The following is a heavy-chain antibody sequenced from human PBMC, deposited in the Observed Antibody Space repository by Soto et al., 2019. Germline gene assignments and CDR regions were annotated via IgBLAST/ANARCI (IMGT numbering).Heavy chain of an antibody. CDR3: AKDRGYSYRAGFDY. J-gene: IGHJ4*02. CDR1: GFTFSSYG. D-gene: IGHD5-18*01. CDR2: ISYDGSNK. V-gene: IGHV3-30*18. Sequence: QVQLVESGGGVVQPGRSLRLSCAASGFTFSSYGMHWVRQAPGKGLEWVAVISYDGSNKYYADSVKGRFTISRDNSKNTLYLQINSLRAEDTAVYYCAKDRGYSYRAGFDYWGQGTLVTVSS.